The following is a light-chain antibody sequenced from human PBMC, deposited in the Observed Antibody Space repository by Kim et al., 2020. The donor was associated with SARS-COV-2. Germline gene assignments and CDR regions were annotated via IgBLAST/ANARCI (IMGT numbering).Light chain of an antibody. CDR1: SGSIARNY. V-gene: IGLV6-57*03. CDR2: EDN. J-gene: IGLJ3*02. Sequence: KTVTISCTRSSGSIARNYVQWYQQRPGSAPTTVIYEDNQRPSGVPDRFSGSIDSSSNSASLTISGLKTEDEADYYCQSYDSSNTWVFGGGTQLTVL. CDR3: QSYDSSNTWV.